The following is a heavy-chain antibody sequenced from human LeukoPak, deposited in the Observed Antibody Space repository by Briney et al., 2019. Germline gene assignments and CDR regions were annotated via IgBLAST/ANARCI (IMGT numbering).Heavy chain of an antibody. CDR2: ISGTSTNI. Sequence: GGSLRLSCAASGFTFSSFSMNWVRQAPGKGLEWVSYISGTSTNIYYADSVKGRFTISRDNAKNSLYLQLNSLRAEDTAVYYCASTTGDYWGQGTLVTVSS. J-gene: IGHJ4*02. D-gene: IGHD1-1*01. CDR1: GFTFSSFS. V-gene: IGHV3-48*04. CDR3: ASTTGDY.